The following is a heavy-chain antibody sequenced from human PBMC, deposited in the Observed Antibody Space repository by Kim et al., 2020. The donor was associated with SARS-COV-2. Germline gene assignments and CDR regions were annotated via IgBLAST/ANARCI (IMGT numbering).Heavy chain of an antibody. D-gene: IGHD6-13*01. Sequence: GGSLRLSCAASGFTFDDYAMHWVRQAPGKGLEWVSLISWDGGSTYYADSVKGRFTISRDNSKNSLYLQMNSLRAEDTALYYCAKDIVHGRIAAAGHFDYWGQGTLVTVSS. J-gene: IGHJ4*02. CDR2: ISWDGGST. CDR3: AKDIVHGRIAAAGHFDY. CDR1: GFTFDDYA. V-gene: IGHV3-43D*03.